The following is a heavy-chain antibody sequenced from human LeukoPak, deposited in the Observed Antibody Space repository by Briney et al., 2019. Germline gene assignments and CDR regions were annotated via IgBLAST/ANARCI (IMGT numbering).Heavy chain of an antibody. CDR1: GFTFSSYA. Sequence: PGGSLRLSCAASGFTFSSYAMHWVRQAPGKRLEWVAVISYDGSNKYYADSVKGRFTISRDNSKNTLYLQMSSLRAEDTAVYYCARDGNLNYDFWSGYSGLDYWGQGTLVTVSS. CDR2: ISYDGSNK. J-gene: IGHJ4*02. V-gene: IGHV3-30-3*01. D-gene: IGHD3-3*01. CDR3: ARDGNLNYDFWSGYSGLDY.